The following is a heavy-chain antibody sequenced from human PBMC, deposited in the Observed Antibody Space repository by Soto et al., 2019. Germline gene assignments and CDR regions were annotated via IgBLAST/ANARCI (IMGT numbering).Heavy chain of an antibody. CDR3: ARMATSGTLNWFDP. CDR2: MNPNSGNG. Sequence: ASVKVSCKASGYAFSNNDISWVRQATGQGLEWMGWMNPNSGNGGYAQKFQGRVTMTRDTSTSTAYMELSSLASDDTAIYYCARMATSGTLNWFDPWGQGTLVTVS. CDR1: GYAFSNND. V-gene: IGHV1-8*01. J-gene: IGHJ5*02.